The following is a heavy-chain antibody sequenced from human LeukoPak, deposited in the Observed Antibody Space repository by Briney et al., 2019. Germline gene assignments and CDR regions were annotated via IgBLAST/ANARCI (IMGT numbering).Heavy chain of an antibody. CDR3: VRLRGGYNYALGPFDF. Sequence: GGSLRLSCAASEFTFSSYSINWVRQAPGKGLEWVSSISSICSYIYYADSVKGRFTISRDNAKNSLYLQMNSLRAEDTAVYYCVRLRGGYNYALGPFDFWGQGTLVTVSS. J-gene: IGHJ4*02. D-gene: IGHD5-18*01. CDR1: EFTFSSYS. V-gene: IGHV3-21*01. CDR2: ISSICSYI.